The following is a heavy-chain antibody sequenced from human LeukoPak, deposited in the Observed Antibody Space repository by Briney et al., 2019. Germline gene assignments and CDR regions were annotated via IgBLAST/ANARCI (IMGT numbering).Heavy chain of an antibody. CDR3: AKARTYGIPVADSFEH. CDR2: ITEDGSEK. J-gene: IGHJ4*02. Sequence: PGGSLRLSCAASGLTVGTSWMGWVRQAPGKGLEWVANITEDGSEKFNVDSVKGRFTISRDNGKNSLYLQMNSLRAEDTAVYDFAKARTYGIPVADSFEHWGQGTLVTVSS. CDR1: GLTVGTSW. V-gene: IGHV3-7*04. D-gene: IGHD6-19*01.